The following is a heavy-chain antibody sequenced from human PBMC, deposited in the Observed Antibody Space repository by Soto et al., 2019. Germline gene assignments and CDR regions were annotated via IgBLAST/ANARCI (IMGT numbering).Heavy chain of an antibody. CDR1: GFTVSSNY. CDR3: AREGDAFAI. CDR2: IYSGSSS. J-gene: IGHJ3*02. Sequence: ESGGGLIQPGGSLRLSCAASGFTVSSNYMNWVRQPPGKGLEWVSIIYSGSSSYYADSVKGRFTISRDNSKNTLYLQMNSLRAEDTAVYYCAREGDAFAIWGQGTMVTVSS. V-gene: IGHV3-53*01.